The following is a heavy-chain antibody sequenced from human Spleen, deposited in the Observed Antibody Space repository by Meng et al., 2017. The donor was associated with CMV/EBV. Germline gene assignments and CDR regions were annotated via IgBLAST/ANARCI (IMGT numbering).Heavy chain of an antibody. V-gene: IGHV1-2*02. Sequence: SLNLSCNASGYTFTGYHMHWVRQAPGQGLEWMGWINPNSGGTNYAQNFQGRVTMTRDTSISTAYMELSRLRSDDTAVYYCARIHTYYYYYYGMDVWGQGTTVTVSS. CDR3: ARIHTYYYYYYGMDV. J-gene: IGHJ6*02. CDR1: GYTFTGYH. CDR2: INPNSGGT.